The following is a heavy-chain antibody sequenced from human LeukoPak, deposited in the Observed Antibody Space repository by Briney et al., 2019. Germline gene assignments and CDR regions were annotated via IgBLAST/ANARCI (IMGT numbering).Heavy chain of an antibody. CDR3: ARARGVTTVTRALTEEDYYYYGMDV. J-gene: IGHJ6*02. V-gene: IGHV4-61*08. Sequence: PSQTLSLTCTVSGGSISSGGYYWSWIRQHPGKGLEWIGYIYYSGSTNYNPSLKSRVTISVDTSKNQFSLKLSSVTAADTAVYYCARARGVTTVTRALTEEDYYYYGMDVWGQGTTVTVSS. D-gene: IGHD4-17*01. CDR1: GGSISSGGYY. CDR2: IYYSGST.